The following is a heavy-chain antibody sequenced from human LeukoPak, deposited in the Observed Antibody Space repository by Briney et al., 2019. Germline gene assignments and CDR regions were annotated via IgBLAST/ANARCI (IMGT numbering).Heavy chain of an antibody. D-gene: IGHD3-3*01. V-gene: IGHV3-48*03. CDR3: ARDSSNDYNFWSGYYTNYMDV. J-gene: IGHJ6*03. CDR2: ISSSGSTI. CDR1: GFTFSSYE. Sequence: GGSLRLSCAASGFTFSSYEMNWVRQAPGKGLEWVSYISSSGSTIYSADSVKGRFTISRDNAKNSLYLQMNSLRAEDTAVYYCARDSSNDYNFWSGYYTNYMDVWGKGTTVTVSS.